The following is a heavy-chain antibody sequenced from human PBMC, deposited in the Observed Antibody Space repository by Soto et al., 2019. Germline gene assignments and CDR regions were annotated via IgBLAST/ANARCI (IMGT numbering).Heavy chain of an antibody. CDR3: ARSTRVRGVIMRLAS. CDR1: GGSFSGYY. J-gene: IGHJ5*01. V-gene: IGHV4-34*01. CDR2: INLSGST. Sequence: QVQLQQWGAGLLKPSETLSLTCSVYGGSFSGYYWSWIRQPPGKGLEWIVEINLSGSTNYNPSLKSRITISVETSKNQFYLKLSSVTAADTAVYYCARSTRVRGVIMRLASWGQGTLVTVSS. D-gene: IGHD3-10*01.